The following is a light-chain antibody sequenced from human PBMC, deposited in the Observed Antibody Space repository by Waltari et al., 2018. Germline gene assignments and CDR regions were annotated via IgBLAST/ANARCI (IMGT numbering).Light chain of an antibody. V-gene: IGLV1-51*01. CDR2: DND. J-gene: IGLJ3*02. Sequence: QSVLTQPPSVSAAPGQRVTISCTGSSFNIGNNHVSWYQQYPGTAPKGLITDNDKRSSGISDRFAASKSGTSATLGITGLQTGDEADYYCGTWDDSLTHWVFGGGTKVTVL. CDR3: GTWDDSLTHWV. CDR1: SFNIGNNH.